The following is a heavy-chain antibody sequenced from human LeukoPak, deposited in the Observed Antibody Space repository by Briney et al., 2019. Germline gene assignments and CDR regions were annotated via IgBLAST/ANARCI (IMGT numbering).Heavy chain of an antibody. CDR2: IDHSGST. D-gene: IGHD6-19*01. Sequence: SETLSLTCTVSGYSISSGYYWGWIRQPPGKGLEWTGSIDHSGSTNYNPSLKSRVTISVDTSKNQFSLKLSSVTAADTAVYYCARVPAVGWFDPWGQGTLVTVSS. CDR1: GYSISSGYY. J-gene: IGHJ5*02. V-gene: IGHV4-38-2*02. CDR3: ARVPAVGWFDP.